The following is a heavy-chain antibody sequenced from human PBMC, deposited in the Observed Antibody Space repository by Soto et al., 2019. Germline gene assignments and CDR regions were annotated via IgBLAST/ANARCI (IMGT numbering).Heavy chain of an antibody. J-gene: IGHJ4*02. Sequence: GESLKISCKGSGYSFTSYWIGWVRQMPGKGLEWMGIIYPGDSDTRYSPSFQGQVTISADKSISTAYLQWSSLKASDTAMYYCARAGVYDSSGYYYKVFDYWGQGTLVTVS. CDR1: GYSFTSYW. V-gene: IGHV5-51*01. D-gene: IGHD3-22*01. CDR3: ARAGVYDSSGYYYKVFDY. CDR2: IYPGDSDT.